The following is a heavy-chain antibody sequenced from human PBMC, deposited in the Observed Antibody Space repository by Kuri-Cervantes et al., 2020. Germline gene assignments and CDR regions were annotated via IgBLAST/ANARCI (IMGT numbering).Heavy chain of an antibody. CDR2: IYSGGRT. V-gene: IGHV3-53*01. CDR1: GFTVSSNY. CDR3: ARMTYYYDSSVPYYYYGMDV. J-gene: IGHJ6*02. D-gene: IGHD3-22*01. Sequence: GGSLRLSCADSGFTVSSNYMSWVRQAPGKGLEWVSTIYSGGRTYYADSVKGRFTISRDNSKNTLYLQMNSLRTEDTAVYYCARMTYYYDSSVPYYYYGMDVWGQGTTVTVSS.